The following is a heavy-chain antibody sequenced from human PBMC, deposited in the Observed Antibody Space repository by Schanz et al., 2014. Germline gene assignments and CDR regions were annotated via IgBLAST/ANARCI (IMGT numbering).Heavy chain of an antibody. CDR1: GITFSSHS. V-gene: IGHV3-48*01. J-gene: IGHJ5*02. CDR3: AKAADWAVTRFDP. Sequence: EGHLVESGGGLVQPGGSLRLSCAASGITFSSHSFNWVRQAPGKGLEWISYITYNGGTIYYADSVKGRFTISRDNAKNSLYLEMNSLRAEDTAVYYCAKAADWAVTRFDPWGQGTLVTVSS. CDR2: ITYNGGTI. D-gene: IGHD3-9*01.